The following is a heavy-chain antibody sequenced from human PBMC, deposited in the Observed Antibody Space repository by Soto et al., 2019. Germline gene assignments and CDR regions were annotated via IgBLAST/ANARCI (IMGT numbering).Heavy chain of an antibody. CDR2: ISAHNGNT. CDR1: GYTFTSYG. Sequence: QVHLVQSGAEVKKPGASVKVSCKASGYTFTSYGITWVRQAPGQGLEWMGWISAHNGNTDYAQKLQGRVIVTRDTSTSTPYMELRILISVDTAVYFCARGRYGDYWGQGALVTVSS. CDR3: ARGRYGDY. V-gene: IGHV1-18*01. J-gene: IGHJ4*02. D-gene: IGHD1-1*01.